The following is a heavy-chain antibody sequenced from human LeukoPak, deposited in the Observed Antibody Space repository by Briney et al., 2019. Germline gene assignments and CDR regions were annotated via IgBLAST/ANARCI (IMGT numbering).Heavy chain of an antibody. D-gene: IGHD1/OR15-1a*01. CDR3: GRIAINANNGMDV. CDR2: SRNKASSYPT. J-gene: IGHJ6*02. V-gene: IGHV3-72*01. CDR1: GFKFSDHF. Sequence: GGSLRLSCAASGFKFSDHFIDSVRQAPGRGGEWVGRSRNKASSYPTAYAACVEGRLTLSRDVSQSSLYQQMNSLRTEDTAVYYCGRIAINANNGMDVWGQGTTVTVSS.